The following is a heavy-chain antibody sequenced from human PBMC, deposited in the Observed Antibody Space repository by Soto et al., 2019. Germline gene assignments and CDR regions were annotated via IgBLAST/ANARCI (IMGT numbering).Heavy chain of an antibody. CDR2: LSWTGGYI. J-gene: IGHJ4*02. V-gene: IGHV3-9*01. Sequence: EVQLVESGGGLEQPGRSLRLSCAASGFSFDDFAMHWVRQAPGKGLEWVSGLSWTGGYIAYADSVKGRFTISRDNAKNSLYLHMCSLRVEDTALYYCVKDRDYFDSSGYFDYWGQGTLVTVSS. CDR3: VKDRDYFDSSGYFDY. D-gene: IGHD3-22*01. CDR1: GFSFDDFA.